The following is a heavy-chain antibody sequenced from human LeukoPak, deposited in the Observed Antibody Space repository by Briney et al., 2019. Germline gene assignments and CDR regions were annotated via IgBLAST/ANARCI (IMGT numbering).Heavy chain of an antibody. D-gene: IGHD3-10*01. V-gene: IGHV3-21*01. J-gene: IGHJ4*02. Sequence: MSGGSLRLSCAASGFTFSRYSMNWVRQAPGKGLEWVSFISSSTSYIYYADSVKGRFTISRDTAKNSLYLQMNSLRAEDTAVYYCARDAGGEYYFDYWGQGTLVTVSS. CDR3: ARDAGGEYYFDY. CDR2: ISSSTSYI. CDR1: GFTFSRYS.